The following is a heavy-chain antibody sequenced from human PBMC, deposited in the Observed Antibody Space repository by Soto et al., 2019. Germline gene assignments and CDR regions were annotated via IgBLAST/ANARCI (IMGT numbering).Heavy chain of an antibody. D-gene: IGHD6-19*01. Sequence: PGGSLRLSCAASGFTFSSYSMNWVRQAPGKGLEWVSYISSSSSTIYYADSVKGRFTISRDNAKNSLYLQMNSLRDEDTAVYYCARDTYGGIAVAGNLDYWGQGTLVTVSS. J-gene: IGHJ4*02. V-gene: IGHV3-48*02. CDR3: ARDTYGGIAVAGNLDY. CDR2: ISSSSSTI. CDR1: GFTFSSYS.